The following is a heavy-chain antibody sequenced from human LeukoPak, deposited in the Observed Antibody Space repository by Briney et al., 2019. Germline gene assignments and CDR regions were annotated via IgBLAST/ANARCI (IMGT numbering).Heavy chain of an antibody. D-gene: IGHD3-22*01. V-gene: IGHV4-59*01. J-gene: IGHJ5*02. Sequence: SETLSLTCTVSGGSINTYYWSWIRQPPGKGLGWIAYIYYNGNSNYNPSLKSRVTISVDTSKNQFSLKLSSVTAADTAVYYCARTGYDSSGNWFDPWGQGTLVTVSS. CDR1: GGSINTYY. CDR2: IYYNGNS. CDR3: ARTGYDSSGNWFDP.